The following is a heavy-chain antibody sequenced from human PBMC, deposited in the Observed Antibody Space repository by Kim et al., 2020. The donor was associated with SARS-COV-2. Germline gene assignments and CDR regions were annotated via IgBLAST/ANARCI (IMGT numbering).Heavy chain of an antibody. CDR2: IYYSGST. CDR1: GGSISSSSYY. Sequence: SETLSLTCTVSGGSISSSSYYWGWIRQPPGKGLEWIGSIYYSGSTYYNPSLKSRVTISVDTSKNQFSLKLSSVTAADTAVYYCARHERGYSYGWFWGQGTLVTVSS. CDR3: ARHERGYSYGWF. D-gene: IGHD5-18*01. J-gene: IGHJ4*02. V-gene: IGHV4-39*01.